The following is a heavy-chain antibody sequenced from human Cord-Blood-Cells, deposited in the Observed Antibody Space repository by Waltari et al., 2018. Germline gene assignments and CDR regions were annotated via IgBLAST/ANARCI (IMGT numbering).Heavy chain of an antibody. Sequence: EVQLVQSGAEVKKPGESLKISCKGSGYSFTSYWIGWVRQMPGKGLEWMGIIYPGDSDTRYSPSFQGQVTISADKSISTAYLQWSSLKASDTAMYYCARRLAEPWAGGGTDAFDIWGQGTMVTVSS. CDR3: ARRLAEPWAGGGTDAFDI. D-gene: IGHD1-1*01. J-gene: IGHJ3*02. CDR1: GYSFTSYW. CDR2: IYPGDSDT. V-gene: IGHV5-51*03.